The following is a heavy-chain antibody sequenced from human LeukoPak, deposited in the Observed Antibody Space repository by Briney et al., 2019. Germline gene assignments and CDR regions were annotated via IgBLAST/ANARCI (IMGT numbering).Heavy chain of an antibody. V-gene: IGHV3-23*01. CDR1: GFTFRSHD. CDR2: ISASGGST. J-gene: IGHJ4*02. Sequence: GGSLRLSCAASGFTFRSHDMSWVRQAPGKGLEWVSGISASGGSTFYADSVKGRFTISRDNSKNTLYLQMNGLRVEDTAVYYCAKEKPGGFDYWGQGTLVTVSS. CDR3: AKEKPGGFDY. D-gene: IGHD3-10*01.